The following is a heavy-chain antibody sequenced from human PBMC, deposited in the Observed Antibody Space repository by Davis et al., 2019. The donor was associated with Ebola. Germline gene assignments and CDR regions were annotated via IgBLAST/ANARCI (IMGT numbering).Heavy chain of an antibody. CDR1: GYTFTGYY. D-gene: IGHD3-10*01. Sequence: AVSVTVSCKTSGYTFTGYYVHWVRQAPGQGLEYMGRINPNTGGTSSAQEFQGWVTMTRDTSISTAYMELSSLGYDDTAVYFCARGPPYGSGSYSDYWGQGTLVTVSS. V-gene: IGHV1-2*04. J-gene: IGHJ4*02. CDR2: INPNTGGT. CDR3: ARGPPYGSGSYSDY.